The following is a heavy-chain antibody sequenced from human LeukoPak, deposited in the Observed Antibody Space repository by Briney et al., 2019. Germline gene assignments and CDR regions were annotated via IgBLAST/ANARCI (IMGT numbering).Heavy chain of an antibody. CDR2: IYYSGST. V-gene: IGHV4-59*01. Sequence: PSETLSLTCTVSGGSISSYYWSWIRQPPGKGLEWIGYIYYSGSTNYNPSLKSRVTISVETSKNEFSLKLRSVTAADTAVYYCAKGYYMDVWGKGTTVTVSS. J-gene: IGHJ6*03. CDR3: AKGYYMDV. CDR1: GGSISSYY.